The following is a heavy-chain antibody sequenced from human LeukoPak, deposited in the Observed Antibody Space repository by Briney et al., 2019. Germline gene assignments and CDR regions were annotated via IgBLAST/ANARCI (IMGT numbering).Heavy chain of an antibody. CDR1: GFTFSSYW. Sequence: GGSPRLSCAASGFTFSSYWMSWVRQAPGKGLEWVANIKQDGSEKCYMDSVKGRFTISRDNAKNSLYLQMNSLRAEDTAVYYCARDTRYCSGGSCYSSRFDPWGQGTLVTVSS. CDR2: IKQDGSEK. J-gene: IGHJ5*02. CDR3: ARDTRYCSGGSCYSSRFDP. D-gene: IGHD2-15*01. V-gene: IGHV3-7*01.